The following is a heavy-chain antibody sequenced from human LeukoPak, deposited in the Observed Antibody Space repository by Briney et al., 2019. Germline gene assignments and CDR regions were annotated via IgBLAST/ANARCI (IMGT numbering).Heavy chain of an antibody. D-gene: IGHD4-17*01. J-gene: IGHJ6*02. V-gene: IGHV1-2*04. CDR2: INPNSGGT. CDR3: ARADPSPLYGDVSYYYGMDV. Sequence: GASVKVSCKASGYTFTGYYMHWVRQAPGQGLEWMGWINPNSGGTNYAQKFQGWVTMTRDTSISTAYMELSRLRSDDTAVYYCARADPSPLYGDVSYYYGMDVWGQGTTVTVSS. CDR1: GYTFTGYY.